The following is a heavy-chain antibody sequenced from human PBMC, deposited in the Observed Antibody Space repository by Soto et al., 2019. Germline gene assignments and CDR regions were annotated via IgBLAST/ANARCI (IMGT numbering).Heavy chain of an antibody. CDR2: IYPGDSGS. D-gene: IGHD3-10*01. J-gene: IGHJ6*02. V-gene: IGHV5-51*01. Sequence: GESLKSSCKGSGYSFTSYWIGWVRQIPWKGLEWVGIIYPGDSGSRYSPSFQGQVTISADKSISAAYLQWSSLKASDTAMYYCARLRESDSPHYYYYGMDFWGQGTTVTVSS. CDR3: ARLRESDSPHYYYYGMDF. CDR1: GYSFTSYW.